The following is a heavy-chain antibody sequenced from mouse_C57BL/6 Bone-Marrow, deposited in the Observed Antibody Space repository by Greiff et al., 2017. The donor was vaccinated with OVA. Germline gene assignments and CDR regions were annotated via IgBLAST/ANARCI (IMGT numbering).Heavy chain of an antibody. V-gene: IGHV1-59*01. CDR3: ATDDGYYAMDY. Sequence: QVQLQQPGAELVRPGTSVKLSCKASGYNFTSYWMHWVKQRPGQGLEWIGVIDPSDSYTNYNQKFKGKATLTVDTSSSTAYMQLSSLTSEDSAVYYCATDDGYYAMDYWGQGTSVTVSS. D-gene: IGHD2-12*01. CDR1: GYNFTSYW. CDR2: IDPSDSYT. J-gene: IGHJ4*01.